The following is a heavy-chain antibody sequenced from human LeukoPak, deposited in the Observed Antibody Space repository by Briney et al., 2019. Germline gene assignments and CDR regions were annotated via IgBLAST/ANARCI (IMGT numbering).Heavy chain of an antibody. CDR1: VYTFTGYY. J-gene: IGHJ4*02. Sequence: VSVKVTCKASVYTFTGYYIHSVRQATGQGLAWMGWINPNSGGTNYAQKFQGWVTMTRDTSISTAYMELRRLRSEATAVYYGARGYLAESFAYWGQGTLVTVSA. D-gene: IGHD6-19*01. CDR3: ARGYLAESFAY. V-gene: IGHV1-2*04. CDR2: INPNSGGT.